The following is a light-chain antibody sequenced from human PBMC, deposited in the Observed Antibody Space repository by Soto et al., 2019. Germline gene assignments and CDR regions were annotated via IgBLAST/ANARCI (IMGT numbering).Light chain of an antibody. V-gene: IGKV1-12*01. J-gene: IGKJ4*01. CDR2: SAS. Sequence: DIQMTQSSSSVSASAGDRVTITCRASQSIDKWLVWYQLKSGKAPQLLISSASTLQRGVPSRFSGSGSGTIFTLSISSLQAEDSATYFCQQAHSYPLTFGGGTTVE. CDR1: QSIDKW. CDR3: QQAHSYPLT.